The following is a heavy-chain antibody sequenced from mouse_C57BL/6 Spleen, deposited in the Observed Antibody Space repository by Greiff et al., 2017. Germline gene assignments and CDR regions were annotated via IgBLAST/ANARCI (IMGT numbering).Heavy chain of an antibody. V-gene: IGHV8-8*01. CDR3: ARIDSSGYPFDY. CDR1: GFSLSTFGMG. Sequence: QVTLKECGPGILQPSQTLSLTCSFSGFSLSTFGMGVGWIRQPSGKGLEWLAHIWWDDDKNYNPALKSRLPISKATSKNQVFLKIANVDTAETATYYCARIDSSGYPFDYWGQGTTLTVAS. CDR2: IWWDDDK. D-gene: IGHD3-2*02. J-gene: IGHJ2*01.